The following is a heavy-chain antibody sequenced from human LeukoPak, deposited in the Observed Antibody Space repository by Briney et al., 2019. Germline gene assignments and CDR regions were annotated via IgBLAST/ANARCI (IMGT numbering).Heavy chain of an antibody. CDR2: IYYSGSA. D-gene: IGHD3-9*01. J-gene: IGHJ4*02. Sequence: NPSETLSLTCTVSGGSISSYYWSWIRQPPGKGLEWIGYIYYSGSANYNPSLKSRVTISVDTSKNQFSLKLTSVTAADTAVYYCARFEWGTTTFDYWGQGTLVTVSS. CDR1: GGSISSYY. CDR3: ARFEWGTTTFDY. V-gene: IGHV4-59*01.